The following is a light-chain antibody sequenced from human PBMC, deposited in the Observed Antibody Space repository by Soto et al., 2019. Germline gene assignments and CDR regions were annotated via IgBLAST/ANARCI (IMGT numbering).Light chain of an antibody. V-gene: IGKV4-1*01. CDR2: WAS. J-gene: IGKJ4*01. CDR1: QSVLYSSNNNNY. Sequence: DIVMTQSPDSLAVSLGERATINCKSSQSVLYSSNNNNYLAWYQQEPGQPPKLLIYWASTRESGVPDRFSGSGSGTDFTLTINRLQAEDVAVYYCQQYYSTPLTFGGGTKVDIK. CDR3: QQYYSTPLT.